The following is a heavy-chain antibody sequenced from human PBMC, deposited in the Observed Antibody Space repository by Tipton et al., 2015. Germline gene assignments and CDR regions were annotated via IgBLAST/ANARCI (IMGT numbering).Heavy chain of an antibody. CDR1: GGSISSGDYY. CDR3: ARTWIQLWLKRYAMDV. CDR2: IYSSGST. D-gene: IGHD5-18*01. J-gene: IGHJ6*02. Sequence: LRLSCTVSGGSISSGDYYWYWIRQHPGKGLEWIGYIYSSGSTYYNPSLKSRVTISADTSKNQFSLNLTSVTAADTAIYYCARTWIQLWLKRYAMDVWGQGTTVAVSS. V-gene: IGHV4-31*03.